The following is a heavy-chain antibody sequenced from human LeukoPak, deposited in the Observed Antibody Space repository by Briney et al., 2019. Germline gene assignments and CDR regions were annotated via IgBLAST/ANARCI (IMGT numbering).Heavy chain of an antibody. CDR2: ISYDGRNK. D-gene: IGHD6-25*01. V-gene: IGHV3-30*18. Sequence: GGSLRLSCAASGFTFRDYGVHWVRQAPGKGLEWVAVISYDGRNKYYADSVKGRFTISRDNSKNTLYMEMNSLRAEDTAVYYCAKAFRGQRYYFDYWGQGTLVTVSS. CDR1: GFTFRDYG. J-gene: IGHJ4*02. CDR3: AKAFRGQRYYFDY.